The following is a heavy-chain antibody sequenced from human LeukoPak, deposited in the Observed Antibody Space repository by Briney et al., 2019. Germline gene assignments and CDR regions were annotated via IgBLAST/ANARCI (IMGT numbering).Heavy chain of an antibody. CDR1: GYTFTSYG. CDR2: ISAYSGNT. D-gene: IGHD3-22*01. V-gene: IGHV1-18*01. J-gene: IGHJ6*03. CDR3: ARDGTYYYDSSGYYRYYYMDV. Sequence: ASVKVSCKASGYTFTSYGISWVRQAPGQGLEWMGWISAYSGNTNYAQKLQGRVTMTTDTSTSTAYMELRSLRSDDTAVYYCARDGTYYYDSSGYYRYYYMDVWGKGTTVTVSS.